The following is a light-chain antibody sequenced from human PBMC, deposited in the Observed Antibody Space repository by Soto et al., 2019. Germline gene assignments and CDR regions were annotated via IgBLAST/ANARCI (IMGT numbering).Light chain of an antibody. Sequence: QSVLTQPASVSGSPGQSITISCTGTSSDVGGYDHVSWYQQHPGKAPKLMIYEVSNRPSGVSNRFSGSKPGNTASLTISGLQAEDEADYYCSSYASSGVLFGGGTKVTVL. CDR1: SSDVGGYDH. CDR3: SSYASSGVL. CDR2: EVS. V-gene: IGLV2-14*01. J-gene: IGLJ2*01.